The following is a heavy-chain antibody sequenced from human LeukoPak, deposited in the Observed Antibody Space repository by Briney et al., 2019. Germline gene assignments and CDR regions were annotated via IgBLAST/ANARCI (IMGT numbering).Heavy chain of an antibody. CDR2: FDPEDGET. V-gene: IGHV1-24*01. J-gene: IGHJ3*02. CDR3: ATEWYNWNQLHI. Sequence: GASVKVSCRVSGYTLTELSMHWVRQAPGKGLEWMGGFDPEDGETIYAQKFQGRVTMTEDTSTDTAYMELSSLRSEDTAVYYCATEWYNWNQLHIWGQGTMVTVSS. CDR1: GYTLTELS. D-gene: IGHD1-20*01.